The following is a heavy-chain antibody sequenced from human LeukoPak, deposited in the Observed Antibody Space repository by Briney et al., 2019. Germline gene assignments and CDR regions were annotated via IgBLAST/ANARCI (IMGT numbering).Heavy chain of an antibody. CDR3: ARDRLGSWYPRYFDY. CDR2: INWNGGST. CDR1: GFTFDDYG. Sequence: PGGSLRLSCAASGFTFDDYGTSWVRQAPGKGLEWVSGINWNGGSTGYADSVKGRFTISRDNAKNSLYLQMNGLRAEDTALYYCARDRLGSWYPRYFDYWGQGTLVTVSS. J-gene: IGHJ4*02. D-gene: IGHD6-13*01. V-gene: IGHV3-20*04.